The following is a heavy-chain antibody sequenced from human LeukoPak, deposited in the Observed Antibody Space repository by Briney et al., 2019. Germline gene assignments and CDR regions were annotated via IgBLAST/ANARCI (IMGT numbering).Heavy chain of an antibody. V-gene: IGHV4-30-4*01. CDR3: ASSIAARPLDY. D-gene: IGHD6-6*01. J-gene: IGHJ4*02. CDR2: IYYSGST. Sequence: PSETLSLTCSVSGDSISSGDYYWSWVRQPPGKTLECIGYIYYSGSTYSNPSLRSRVTISVDTPNKQFSLKLSSVTAADTAVYYCASSIAARPLDYWGQGTLVTVSS. CDR1: GDSISSGDYY.